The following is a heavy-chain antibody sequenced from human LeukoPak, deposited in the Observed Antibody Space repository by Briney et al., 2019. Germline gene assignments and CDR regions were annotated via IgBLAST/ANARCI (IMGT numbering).Heavy chain of an antibody. CDR2: IYHSGGT. V-gene: IGHV4-4*02. J-gene: IGHJ3*02. CDR3: ARHKERGYSSGYVPAFDI. D-gene: IGHD5-18*01. CDR1: GGSISSSNW. Sequence: NPSGTLSLTCAVSGGSISSSNWWSWVRQPPGKGLEWIGEIYHSGGTNYNPSLKSRVTISVDKSKNQFSLKLSSVTAADTAVYYCARHKERGYSSGYVPAFDIWGQGTVVTVSS.